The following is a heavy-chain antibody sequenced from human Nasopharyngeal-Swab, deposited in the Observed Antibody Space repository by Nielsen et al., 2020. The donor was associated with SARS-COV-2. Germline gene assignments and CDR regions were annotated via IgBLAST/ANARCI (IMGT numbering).Heavy chain of an antibody. J-gene: IGHJ4*02. CDR2: IYYSGST. D-gene: IGHD6-19*01. Sequence: SETLSLTCTVSGGPIRSSSYYWGWIRQPPGQGLEWIGSIYYSGSTYYNPSLKSRVTISVDTSKNQFSLKLSSVTAADTAVYYCARHDSSGWYFDYWGQGTLVTVSS. CDR1: GGPIRSSSYY. CDR3: ARHDSSGWYFDY. V-gene: IGHV4-39*01.